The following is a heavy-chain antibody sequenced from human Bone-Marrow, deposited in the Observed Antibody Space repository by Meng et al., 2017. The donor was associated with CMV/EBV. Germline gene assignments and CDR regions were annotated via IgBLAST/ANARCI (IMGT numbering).Heavy chain of an antibody. D-gene: IGHD1-26*01. J-gene: IGHJ6*02. CDR2: IYRSGTT. V-gene: IGHV4-34*01. Sequence: SETLSLTCTVYGGSFSGYYWSWIRQPPGKGLEWIGEIYRSGTTNYNPSLKSRVTIVVDESKNQFSLKLSSVTAADTAVYYCARVGATNYYYGMDVWGQGTTVTVSS. CDR1: GGSFSGYY. CDR3: ARVGATNYYYGMDV.